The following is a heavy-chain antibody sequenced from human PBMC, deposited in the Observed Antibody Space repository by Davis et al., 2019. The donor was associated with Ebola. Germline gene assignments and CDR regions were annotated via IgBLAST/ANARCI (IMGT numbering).Heavy chain of an antibody. J-gene: IGHJ6*02. V-gene: IGHV4-59*08. Sequence: MPSETLSLTCTVSGCSISSYYWSWIRQPPGKGLEWIGSIYYSGRTNYHPSLKSRVIISLDMSTNQFSLSLSSVTAADTPVYYCAECQDILTGYYTLVPFYGMDVWGQGTTVTVSS. CDR3: AECQDILTGYYTLVPFYGMDV. D-gene: IGHD3-9*01. CDR1: GCSISSYY. CDR2: IYYSGRT.